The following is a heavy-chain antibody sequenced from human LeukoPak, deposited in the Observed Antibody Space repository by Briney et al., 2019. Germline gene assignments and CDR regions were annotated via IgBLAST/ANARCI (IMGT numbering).Heavy chain of an antibody. D-gene: IGHD2-2*01. CDR3: TLVPSNP. V-gene: IGHV3-66*01. J-gene: IGHJ5*02. Sequence: PGGSLKLSCAASGFTVSSNYMSWVRQAPGKGLEWVSVTYSGGSTYYADSVKGRFTISRDNSKNTLFLQMNSLRAEDTAVYYCTLVPSNPWGQGTLVAVSS. CDR2: TYSGGST. CDR1: GFTVSSNY.